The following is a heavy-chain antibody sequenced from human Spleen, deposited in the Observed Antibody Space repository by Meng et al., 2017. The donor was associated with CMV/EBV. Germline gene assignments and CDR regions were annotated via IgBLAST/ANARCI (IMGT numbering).Heavy chain of an antibody. V-gene: IGHV3-48*03. CDR2: ISSSGSTI. D-gene: IGHD6-13*01. CDR1: GFTFSRYE. J-gene: IGHJ4*02. CDR3: AKGNTAYLSSFYDY. Sequence: GGSLRLSCAASGFTFSRYEMNWVRQAPGKGLEWVSYISSSGSTIYYADSVKGRFTIFRDNSKNSLYLQMNSLRSEDTAFYYCAKGNTAYLSSFYDYWGQGTLVTVSS.